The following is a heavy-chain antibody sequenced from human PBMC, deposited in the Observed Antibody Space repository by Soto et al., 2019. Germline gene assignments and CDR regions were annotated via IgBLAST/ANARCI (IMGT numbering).Heavy chain of an antibody. J-gene: IGHJ6*02. CDR2: INPSGGST. Sequence: ASVKVSCKASGYTFTSYYIHWVRQAPGQGLEWMGIINPSGGSTSYAQKFQGRVTMTRDTSTSTVYMELSSLRSEDTAVYYCASTSPLVAAADYYYYGMDVWGQGTTVTVSS. D-gene: IGHD6-25*01. V-gene: IGHV1-46*01. CDR1: GYTFTSYY. CDR3: ASTSPLVAAADYYYYGMDV.